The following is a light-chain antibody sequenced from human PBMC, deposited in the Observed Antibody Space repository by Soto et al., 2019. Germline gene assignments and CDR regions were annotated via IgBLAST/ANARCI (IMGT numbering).Light chain of an antibody. J-gene: IGKJ2*01. CDR2: GAS. CDR3: LHYGGSAYT. CDR1: QSVRSNY. Sequence: DIVLTQSPGTLSLSPGERATLSCRASQSVRSNYLAWYQQRPGQAPRLLIYGASSMATGIPYRFSGSGSGTDFTLIISRLEPEDFAVYYCLHYGGSAYTFGQGTKVEIK. V-gene: IGKV3-20*01.